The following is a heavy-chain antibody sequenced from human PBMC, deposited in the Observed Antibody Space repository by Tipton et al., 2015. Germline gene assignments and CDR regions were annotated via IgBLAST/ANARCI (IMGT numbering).Heavy chain of an antibody. V-gene: IGHV4-38-2*02. D-gene: IGHD4-23*01. CDR2: IFHRGDT. CDR1: GYSISSGYY. CDR3: ARARGRHGGLFDS. J-gene: IGHJ4*02. Sequence: TLSLTCTVSGYSISSGYYWGWIRQPPGKRLEWIGSIFHRGDTNYNPSLKSRVTISLDTSKNQFSLSLTSVTAADTAVYYCARARGRHGGLFDSWGQGILVTVSS.